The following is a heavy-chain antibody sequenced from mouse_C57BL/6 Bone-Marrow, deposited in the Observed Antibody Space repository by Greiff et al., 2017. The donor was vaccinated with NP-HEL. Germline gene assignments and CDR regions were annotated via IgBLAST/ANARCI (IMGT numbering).Heavy chain of an antibody. D-gene: IGHD1-1*02. CDR3: ARLWWPYYYAMDY. J-gene: IGHJ4*01. Sequence: EVKLEESGGGLVQPGGSLSLSCAASGFTFTDYYMSWVRQPPGKALEWLGFIRNKANGYTTEYSASVKGRFTISRDTHQSILYLQMKALRAEDSATYYCARLWWPYYYAMDYWGQGTSVTVSS. CDR1: GFTFTDYY. V-gene: IGHV7-3*01. CDR2: IRNKANGYTT.